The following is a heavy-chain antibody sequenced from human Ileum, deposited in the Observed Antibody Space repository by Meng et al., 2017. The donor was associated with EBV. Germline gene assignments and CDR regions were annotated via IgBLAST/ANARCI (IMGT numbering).Heavy chain of an antibody. CDR1: GGSISSRNC. CDR3: ARDFGPHQLWY. D-gene: IGHD3-16*01. Sequence: RAQAAALVKPPGPLSLTCAVPGGSISSRNCSSWVRQPPGKGLEWIWEIDHSGSTNYNPSLKSRVTISVDKSKNQFSLKLSSVTAADTAVYYCARDFGPHQLWYWGQGTLVTVSS. V-gene: IGHV4-4*03. CDR2: IDHSGST. J-gene: IGHJ4*02.